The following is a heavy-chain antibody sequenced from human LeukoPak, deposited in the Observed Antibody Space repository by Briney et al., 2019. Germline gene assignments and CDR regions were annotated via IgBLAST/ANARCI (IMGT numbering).Heavy chain of an antibody. CDR2: IYTSGST. CDR3: ASQYSGSYYPI. Sequence: SETLSLTCAVSGVSVSNFYWSWIRQPAGKGLEWIGRIYTSGSTNYNPSLKSRVTISVDTSKNQFSLKLSSVTAADTAVYYCASQYSGSYYPIWGQGTMVTVSS. D-gene: IGHD1-26*01. J-gene: IGHJ3*02. CDR1: GVSVSNFY. V-gene: IGHV4-4*07.